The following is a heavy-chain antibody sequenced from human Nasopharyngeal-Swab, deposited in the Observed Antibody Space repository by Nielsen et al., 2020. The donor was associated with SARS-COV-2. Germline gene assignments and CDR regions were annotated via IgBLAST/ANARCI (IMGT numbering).Heavy chain of an antibody. V-gene: IGHV4-34*01. CDR3: ARHLSHDYGDPETYYYFDY. CDR2: INYSGST. J-gene: IGHJ4*02. D-gene: IGHD4-17*01. Sequence: WIRQPPGKGLEWIGEINYSGSTNYNPSLKSRVTISVDTSKNQFSLKLSSVTAADTAVYYCARHLSHDYGDPETYYYFDYWGQGTLVTVSS.